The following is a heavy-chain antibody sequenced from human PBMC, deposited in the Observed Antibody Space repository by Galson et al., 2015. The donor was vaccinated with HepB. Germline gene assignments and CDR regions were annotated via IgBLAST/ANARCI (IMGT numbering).Heavy chain of an antibody. CDR2: IYYNGDT. D-gene: IGHD5-12*01. V-gene: IGHV4-59*08. J-gene: IGHJ4*02. Sequence: ETLSLTCSVSQGSINDYYWSWIRQSPGNRLEWIGYIYYNGDTTYNPSLGYRVGMSVDTSVNQVSLWLTSVTAADTAVYYCARHPGRGSVGYAFDLWGQGTLVTVSA. CDR3: ARHPGRGSVGYAFDL. CDR1: QGSINDYY.